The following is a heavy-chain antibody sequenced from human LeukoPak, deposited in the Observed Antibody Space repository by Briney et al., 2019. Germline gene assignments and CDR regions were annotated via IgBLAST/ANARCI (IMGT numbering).Heavy chain of an antibody. CDR2: IRFDGSTQ. Sequence: GGFLRLSCTASGFTFSSSGMNWVRQAPGKGLEWVAFIRFDGSTQYYADSVKGRFTVSRDNSKNTLYLQMNSLRDKDTAVYYCATETRGSYSEYWGQGTLLTVSS. CDR3: ATETRGSYSEY. D-gene: IGHD1-26*01. J-gene: IGHJ4*02. V-gene: IGHV3-30*02. CDR1: GFTFSSSG.